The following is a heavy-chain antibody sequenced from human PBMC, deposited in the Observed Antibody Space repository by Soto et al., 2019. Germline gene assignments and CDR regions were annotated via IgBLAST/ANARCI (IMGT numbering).Heavy chain of an antibody. D-gene: IGHD6-13*01. CDR3: ARDGIAAAGFDY. Sequence: GGSLRLSCAASGFTFSSYGMHWVRQAPGKGLEWVAVIWYDGSNKYYADSVKGRFTISRDNSKNTLYLQMNSLRAEDTAVYYCARDGIAAAGFDYCGQGSLVTVSS. CDR2: IWYDGSNK. J-gene: IGHJ4*02. V-gene: IGHV3-33*01. CDR1: GFTFSSYG.